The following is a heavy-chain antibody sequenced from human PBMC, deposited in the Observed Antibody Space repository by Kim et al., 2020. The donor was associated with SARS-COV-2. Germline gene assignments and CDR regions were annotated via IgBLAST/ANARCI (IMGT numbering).Heavy chain of an antibody. D-gene: IGHD6-19*01. CDR2: IYYSGST. CDR1: GGSISSYY. CDR3: ARAVAGLFDY. Sequence: SETLSLTCTVSGGSISSYYWSWIRQPPGKGLEWIGYIYYSGSTNYNPSLKSRVTISVDTSKNQFSLKLSSVTAADTAVYYCARAVAGLFDYWGQGTLVTV. V-gene: IGHV4-59*01. J-gene: IGHJ4*02.